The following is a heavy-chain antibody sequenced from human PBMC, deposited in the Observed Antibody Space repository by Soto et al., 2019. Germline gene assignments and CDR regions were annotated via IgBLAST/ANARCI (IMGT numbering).Heavy chain of an antibody. Sequence: PGGSLRLSCEVSEFTFSWFWMSWVRQAPGKGLEWVANINQDGSHKYYLGSVEGRFTISRDNAKKSLYLQMSGLRVEDTAVYYCARIIEPAGYYYYMDAWGKGTTVTVSS. V-gene: IGHV3-7*01. D-gene: IGHD2-2*01. J-gene: IGHJ6*03. CDR2: INQDGSHK. CDR3: ARIIEPAGYYYYMDA. CDR1: EFTFSWFW.